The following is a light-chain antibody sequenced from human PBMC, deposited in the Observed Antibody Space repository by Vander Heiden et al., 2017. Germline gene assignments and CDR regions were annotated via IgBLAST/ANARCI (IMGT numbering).Light chain of an antibody. Sequence: QSALSQPASVSGSLGQSITISCTGANSDVGSYNLVSWYQQHPGKAPKLMIYEVTKRPSGVSYHFSGSKSGNTASLTISGLQAEDEADYYCCSYAGSSTLVFGTGTKVTVL. V-gene: IGLV2-23*02. CDR3: CSYAGSSTLV. CDR2: EVT. J-gene: IGLJ1*01. CDR1: NSDVGSYNL.